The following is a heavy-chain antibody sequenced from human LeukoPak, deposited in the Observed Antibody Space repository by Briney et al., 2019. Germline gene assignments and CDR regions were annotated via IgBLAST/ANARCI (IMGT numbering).Heavy chain of an antibody. CDR1: GYTFTSYY. V-gene: IGHV1-46*01. Sequence: GASVKVSCKASGYTFTSYYMHWVRQAPGQGLEWMGIINPSGGSTSYAQKFQGRVTITADESTSTAYMELSSLRSEDTAVYYCARAGLIAGATPLGGFDYWGQGTLVTVSS. CDR2: INPSGGST. D-gene: IGHD1-26*01. J-gene: IGHJ4*02. CDR3: ARAGLIAGATPLGGFDY.